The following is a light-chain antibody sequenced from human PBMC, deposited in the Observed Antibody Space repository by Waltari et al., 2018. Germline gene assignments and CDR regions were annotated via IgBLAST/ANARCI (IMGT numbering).Light chain of an antibody. CDR2: AES. CDR1: QDVRTW. CDR3: QQAHSFPLIT. V-gene: IGKV1-12*01. Sequence: DIRMTQSPSSVSASVGDRVTISCRASQDVRTWLAWYQQKPGKAPNLLINAESTLQSGVPSRFSGSGSGTDFTLTISSLQPEDFATYYCQQAHSFPLITFGQGTRLEIK. J-gene: IGKJ5*01.